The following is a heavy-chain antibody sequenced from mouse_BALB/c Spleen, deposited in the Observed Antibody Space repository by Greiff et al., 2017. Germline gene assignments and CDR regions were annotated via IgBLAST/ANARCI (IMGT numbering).Heavy chain of an antibody. CDR1: GYAFSSYW. V-gene: IGHV1-80*01. CDR2: IYPGDGDT. CDR3: AREGYHDAMDY. J-gene: IGHJ4*01. Sequence: VKLQESGAELVRPGSSVKISCKASGYAFSSYWMNWVKQRPGQGLEWIGQIYPGDGDTNYNGKFKGKATLTADKSSSTAYMQLSSLTSEDSAVYVCAREGYHDAMDYWGQGTSVTVSS. D-gene: IGHD2-2*01.